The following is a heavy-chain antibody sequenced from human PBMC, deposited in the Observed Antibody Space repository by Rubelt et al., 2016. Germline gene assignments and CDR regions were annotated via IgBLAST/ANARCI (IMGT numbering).Heavy chain of an antibody. CDR1: GGSISSSSYY. D-gene: IGHD5-12*01. Sequence: QLQLQESGPGLVKPSETLSLTCTVSGGSISSSSYYWGWIRQPPGKGLEWIGSIYYSGSTYYNPSLKSRVTISVDTSKNQFSRKLSAVTAADTAVYYCARILRGYSGYGNIDYWGQGTLVTASS. CDR2: IYYSGST. V-gene: IGHV4-39*01. CDR3: ARILRGYSGYGNIDY. J-gene: IGHJ4*02.